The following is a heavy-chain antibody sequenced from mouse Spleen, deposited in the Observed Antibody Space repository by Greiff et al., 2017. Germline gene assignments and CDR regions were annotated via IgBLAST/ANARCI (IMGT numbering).Heavy chain of an antibody. CDR2: INPNNGGT. CDR3: ARIGITTVADEDYAMDY. V-gene: IGHV1-18*01. D-gene: IGHD1-1*01. J-gene: IGHJ4*01. CDR1: GYTFTDYN. Sequence: VQLQQSGPELVKPGASVKIPCKASGYTFTDYNMDWVKQSHGKSLEWIGDINPNNGGTIYNQKFKGKATLTVDKSSSTAYMELRSLTSEDTAVYYCARIGITTVADEDYAMDYWGQGTSVTVSS.